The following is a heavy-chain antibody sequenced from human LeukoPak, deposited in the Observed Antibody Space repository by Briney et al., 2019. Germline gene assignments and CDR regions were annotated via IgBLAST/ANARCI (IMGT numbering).Heavy chain of an antibody. CDR2: ISSSSSYI. CDR3: AREGSSSWGVVDY. Sequence: GGSLRLSCAASGFTFSSYSMNWVRQAPGKGLEWVSSISSSSSYIYYADSVKGRFTISRDNAKNSLYLQMNSLRAEDTAVYYCAREGSSSWGVVDYWGQGTLVTVSS. J-gene: IGHJ4*02. V-gene: IGHV3-21*01. CDR1: GFTFSSYS. D-gene: IGHD6-13*01.